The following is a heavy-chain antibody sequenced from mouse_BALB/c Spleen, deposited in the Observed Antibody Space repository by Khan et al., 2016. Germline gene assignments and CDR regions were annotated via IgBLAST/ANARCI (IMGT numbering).Heavy chain of an antibody. Sequence: VQLKQSGAELAKPGASVKMSCKASGYTFTSYWMHWVKQRPGQGLEWIGYINPSTGYTEYNQKFKDKATLTADKSSSTAYMQLSSLTSEDSAVYYCARYEGGFAYWGQGTLVTVSA. CDR3: ARYEGGFAY. J-gene: IGHJ3*01. CDR1: GYTFTSYW. CDR2: INPSTGYT. D-gene: IGHD2-3*01. V-gene: IGHV1-7*01.